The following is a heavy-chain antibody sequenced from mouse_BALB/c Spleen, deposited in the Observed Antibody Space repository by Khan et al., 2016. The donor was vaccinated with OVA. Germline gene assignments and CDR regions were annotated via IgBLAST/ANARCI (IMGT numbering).Heavy chain of an antibody. D-gene: IGHD1-1*01. J-gene: IGHJ3*01. CDR1: GYTFTSYV. Sequence: EVQLQQSGPVLVKPGASVKMSCKASGYTFTSYVMHWVKQKPGLGLEWIGYIYPFNDDTKYNEKFKGKATLTSDKSSSTAYMELSSLTSEDSAVYYCAPVGNYYVAFAYWGQGTLVTVSA. V-gene: IGHV1S136*01. CDR2: IYPFNDDT. CDR3: APVGNYYVAFAY.